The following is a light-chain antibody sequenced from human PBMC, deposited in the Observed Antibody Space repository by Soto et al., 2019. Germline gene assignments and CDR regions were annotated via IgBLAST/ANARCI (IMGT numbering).Light chain of an antibody. CDR2: GAS. V-gene: IGKV3-20*01. J-gene: IGKJ1*01. CDR1: QTISSNS. CDR3: HQYGSSLPWT. Sequence: EIVLTQSPGILSLSPGEGATLSCRASQTISSNSLAWFQQKPGQAPRLLIYGASNGATGIPDRFSGGGFGTNFTLTTRRFEAEDFAVYNCHQYGSSLPWTFGQGTRGEIK.